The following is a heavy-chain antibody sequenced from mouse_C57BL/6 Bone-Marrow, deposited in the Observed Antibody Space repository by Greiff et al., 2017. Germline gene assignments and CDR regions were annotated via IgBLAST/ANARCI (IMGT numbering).Heavy chain of an antibody. Sequence: EVMLVESGGDLVKPGGSLKLSCAASGFTFSSYGMSWVRQTPDKRLEWVATISSGGSYTYYPDSVKGRFTISRNNTKNALYLQMSSLKSENTAMYYCSRNAIYEDYDGYYDAMYYWGQGTSVTVSS. CDR2: ISSGGSYT. CDR1: GFTFSSYG. V-gene: IGHV5-6*01. J-gene: IGHJ4*01. CDR3: SRNAIYEDYDGYYDAMYY. D-gene: IGHD2-4*01.